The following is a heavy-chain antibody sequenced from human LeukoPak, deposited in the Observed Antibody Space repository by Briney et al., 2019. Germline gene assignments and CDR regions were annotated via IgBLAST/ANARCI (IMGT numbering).Heavy chain of an antibody. V-gene: IGHV3-53*01. CDR3: ARDSAFSFYSH. D-gene: IGHD2-15*01. J-gene: IGHJ1*01. CDR2: IYSDRRT. Sequence: GGSLRLSCRASGFIVSSSYMSWVRQAPGKGPEWVSIIYSDRRTFYAESVKGRFTISRDDSQNMVFLQMDSLRAEDTARYYCARDSAFSFYSHWGQGALVTVSS. CDR1: GFIVSSSY.